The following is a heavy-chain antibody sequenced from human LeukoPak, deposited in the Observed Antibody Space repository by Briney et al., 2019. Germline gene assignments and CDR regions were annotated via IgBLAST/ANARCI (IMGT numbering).Heavy chain of an antibody. V-gene: IGHV3-74*01. CDR2: ISSDGSST. CDR1: GFTFSSYA. CDR3: ARVGYCSSTSCYRHSDY. Sequence: GGSLRLSCAASGFTFSSYAMHWVRQAPGKGLVWVSRISSDGSSTSYADSVKGRFTISRDNAKNTLYLQMNSLRAEDTAVYYCARVGYCSSTSCYRHSDYWGQGTLVTVSS. D-gene: IGHD2-2*01. J-gene: IGHJ4*02.